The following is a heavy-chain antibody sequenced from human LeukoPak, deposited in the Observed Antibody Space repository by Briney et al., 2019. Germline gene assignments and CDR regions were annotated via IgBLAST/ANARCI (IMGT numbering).Heavy chain of an antibody. D-gene: IGHD2-15*01. CDR3: ARSGCSGSTCFFDY. V-gene: IGHV1-46*01. CDR1: GYTFTSYY. J-gene: IGHJ4*02. Sequence: ASVKVSCKASGYTFTSYYMHWVRQAPGQGLEWMGGIIPIFGSANYAQKFQGRVTMTRDMSTSTVYMELSSLRSEDTAVYYCARSGCSGSTCFFDYWGQGTLVTVSS. CDR2: IIPIFGSA.